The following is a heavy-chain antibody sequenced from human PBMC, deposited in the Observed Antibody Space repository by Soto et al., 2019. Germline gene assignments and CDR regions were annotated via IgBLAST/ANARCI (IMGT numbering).Heavy chain of an antibody. V-gene: IGHV1-3*01. CDR3: AREWQWLVHYYYYGMDV. Sequence: ASVKVSCKASGYTFTSYAMHWVRQAPGQRLEWMGWINAGNGNTKYSQKFQGRVTITRDTSASTAYMELSSPRSEDTAVYYCAREWQWLVHYYYYGMDVWGQGTAVTVSS. J-gene: IGHJ6*02. D-gene: IGHD6-19*01. CDR1: GYTFTSYA. CDR2: INAGNGNT.